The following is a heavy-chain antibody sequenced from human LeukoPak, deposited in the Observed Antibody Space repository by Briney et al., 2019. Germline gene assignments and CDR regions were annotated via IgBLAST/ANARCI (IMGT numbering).Heavy chain of an antibody. CDR3: AREEGQLWLGHYYYGMDV. D-gene: IGHD5-18*01. J-gene: IGHJ6*02. Sequence: GGSLRLSCAASGFTVNSNYMSWVRQAPGKGLEWVSVIYSGGSTYYADSVKGRFTISRDNSRNTLYLQMNSLRAEDTAVYYCAREEGQLWLGHYYYGMDVWGQGTTVTVSS. CDR2: IYSGGST. CDR1: GFTVNSNY. V-gene: IGHV3-66*01.